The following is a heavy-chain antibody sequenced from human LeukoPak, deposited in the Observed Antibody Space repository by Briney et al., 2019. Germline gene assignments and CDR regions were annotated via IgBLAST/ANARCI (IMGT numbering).Heavy chain of an antibody. CDR2: INPNSGGT. CDR1: GYTFTGYY. Sequence: ASVKVSCKASGYTFTGYYMHWVRQAPGQGFEWMGWINPNSGGTNYAQKFQGRVTMTRDTSISTAYMELSRLRSDDTAVCYRATLGVVTHFYYYYYMDVWGKGTTVTVSS. CDR3: ATLGVVTHFYYYYYMDV. D-gene: IGHD3-3*01. J-gene: IGHJ6*03. V-gene: IGHV1-2*02.